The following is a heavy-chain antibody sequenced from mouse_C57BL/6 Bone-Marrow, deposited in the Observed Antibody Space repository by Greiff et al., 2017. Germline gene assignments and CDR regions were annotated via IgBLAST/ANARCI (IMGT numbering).Heavy chain of an antibody. V-gene: IGHV1-69*01. Sequence: VQLQQPGAELVMPGASVKLSCKASGYTFTSYWMHWVKQRPGQGLEWIGEIDPSDSYTNYNQKFKGKSTLTVDKSSSTAYMQLSSLTSEDSAVYYCARFDDYDYFDYWGQGTTLTVSS. CDR1: GYTFTSYW. J-gene: IGHJ2*01. D-gene: IGHD2-4*01. CDR2: IDPSDSYT. CDR3: ARFDDYDYFDY.